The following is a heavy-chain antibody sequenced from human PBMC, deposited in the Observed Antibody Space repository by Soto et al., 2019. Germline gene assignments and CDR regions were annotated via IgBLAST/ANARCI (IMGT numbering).Heavy chain of an antibody. J-gene: IGHJ3*02. V-gene: IGHV1-18*04. Sequence: GASVKVSCKASGYTFTSYSMSWVRQAPGQGLEWMGWISPYNGNTMYAQKLQGRVTMTTDTSTSTAYMELRRLRSDDTAIYYCAREGVIAVLGDAFDIWGQGTMVTVSS. CDR2: ISPYNGNT. CDR1: GYTFTSYS. D-gene: IGHD6-19*01. CDR3: AREGVIAVLGDAFDI.